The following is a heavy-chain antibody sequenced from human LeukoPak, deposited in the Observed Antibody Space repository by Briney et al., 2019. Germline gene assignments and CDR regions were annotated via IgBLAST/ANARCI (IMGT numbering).Heavy chain of an antibody. CDR3: ARGGQDYYGSGSNYY. CDR2: INAGNGNT. V-gene: IGHV1-3*01. Sequence: VASVKVSCKASGYTFTSYAMHWVRQAPGQRLEWMGWINAGNGNTKYSQKFQGRVTITRDTSASTAYMELSSLRSEDTAVYYCARGGQDYYGSGSNYYWGQGTLVTVSS. D-gene: IGHD3-10*01. J-gene: IGHJ4*02. CDR1: GYTFTSYA.